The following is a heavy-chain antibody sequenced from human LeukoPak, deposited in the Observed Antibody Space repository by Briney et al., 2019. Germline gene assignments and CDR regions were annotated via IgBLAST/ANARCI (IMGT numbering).Heavy chain of an antibody. J-gene: IGHJ3*02. CDR2: ISSSSSYI. CDR3: ARADSRSGWDLEAFDI. V-gene: IGHV3-21*01. D-gene: IGHD6-19*01. Sequence: GGSLRLSCAASGFTFSSYSMNWVRQAPGKGLEWVSSISSSSSYIYYADSVKGRFTISRDNAKNSLYLQMNSLRAEDTAVYYCARADSRSGWDLEAFDIWGQGTMVTVSS. CDR1: GFTFSSYS.